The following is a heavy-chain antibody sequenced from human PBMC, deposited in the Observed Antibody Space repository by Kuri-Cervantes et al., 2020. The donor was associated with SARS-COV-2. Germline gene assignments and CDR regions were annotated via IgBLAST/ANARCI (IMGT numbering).Heavy chain of an antibody. V-gene: IGHV3-48*01. J-gene: IGHJ6*03. CDR1: GFTFINAW. Sequence: GESLKISCAASGFTFINAWMTWVRQAPGKGLEWVSYISTSSSAISYADSVKGRFTISRDNAKNSLLLQMNSLRAEDTAVYYCARDTLDNYYYYYMDVWGKGTTVTVSS. D-gene: IGHD1-1*01. CDR3: ARDTLDNYYYYYMDV. CDR2: ISTSSSAI.